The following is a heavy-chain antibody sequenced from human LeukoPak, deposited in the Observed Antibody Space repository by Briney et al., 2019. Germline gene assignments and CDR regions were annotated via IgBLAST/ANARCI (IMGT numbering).Heavy chain of an antibody. Sequence: GGSLRLSCAASGFTFSNYAMSWVCQAPGKGLEWVSAISSGGVSTYYADSVKGRFTISRDNSKNTLYLQMNSLRAEDTAVYYCAKDLGPYYFDYWGQGTLVTVSS. V-gene: IGHV3-23*01. D-gene: IGHD7-27*01. CDR3: AKDLGPYYFDY. J-gene: IGHJ4*02. CDR1: GFTFSNYA. CDR2: ISSGGVST.